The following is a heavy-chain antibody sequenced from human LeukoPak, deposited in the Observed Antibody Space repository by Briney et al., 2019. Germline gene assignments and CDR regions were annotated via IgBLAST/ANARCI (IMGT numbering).Heavy chain of an antibody. J-gene: IGHJ3*02. V-gene: IGHV3-30*02. Sequence: SGGSLRLSCTASGFTFSNYGMHWVRQAPGKVLEWVAFIRYDGSNKYYADSVKGRFTISRDNSKNTLYLQMNSLRAEDTAVYYCASDSDQNEDAFDIWGQGTMVTVSS. CDR2: IRYDGSNK. D-gene: IGHD2-15*01. CDR3: ASDSDQNEDAFDI. CDR1: GFTFSNYG.